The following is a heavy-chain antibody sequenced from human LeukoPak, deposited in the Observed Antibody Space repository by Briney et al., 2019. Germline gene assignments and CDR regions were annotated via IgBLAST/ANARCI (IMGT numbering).Heavy chain of an antibody. V-gene: IGHV3-30*02. CDR3: AKIHTYYYDSGGYPRAFDV. CDR1: GFTFSSYG. D-gene: IGHD3-22*01. CDR2: VRYDGNDI. Sequence: RGSLRLSCVASGFTFSSYGMHWVRQAPGKGLEWVAFVRYDGNDIHHSESVKGRFTISRDNSKNTLYLQMNSLRAEDTAVYYCAKIHTYYYDSGGYPRAFDVWGQGTMVTVSS. J-gene: IGHJ3*01.